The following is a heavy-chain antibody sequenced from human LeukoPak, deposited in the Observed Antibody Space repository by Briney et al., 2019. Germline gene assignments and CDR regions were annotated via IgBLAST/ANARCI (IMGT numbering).Heavy chain of an antibody. D-gene: IGHD3-22*01. J-gene: IGHJ4*02. Sequence: SETLSLTCAVSGVTISGFYLSWIRQPAGKGLEWIGGIYTSGSTNYNPSLKSRVTMSVEKSKNQFFQKLSSVTAAETGVYYCARGPSSGYPLALFDYWGQGTLVTVSS. CDR2: IYTSGST. V-gene: IGHV4-4*07. CDR3: ARGPSSGYPLALFDY. CDR1: GVTISGFY.